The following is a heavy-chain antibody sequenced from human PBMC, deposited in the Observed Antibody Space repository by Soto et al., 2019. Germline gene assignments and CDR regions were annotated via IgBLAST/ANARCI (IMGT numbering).Heavy chain of an antibody. CDR3: ARAHYGDYGYGMDV. CDR1: GGSISSGGYS. J-gene: IGHJ6*02. V-gene: IGHV4-30-2*01. Sequence: QLQLQESGSGLVKPSQTLSLTGAVSGGSISSGGYSWSWIRQPPGKGLEWIGYIYHSGYTYCNPARKSRVNISVDRSQNQFSLKRSSVTAADTAVYYCARAHYGDYGYGMDVWGQGTTVTVSS. CDR2: IYHSGYT. D-gene: IGHD4-17*01.